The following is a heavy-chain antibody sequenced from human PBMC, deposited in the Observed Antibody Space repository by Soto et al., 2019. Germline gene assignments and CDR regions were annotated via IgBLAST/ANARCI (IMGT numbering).Heavy chain of an antibody. D-gene: IGHD4-17*01. Sequence: QVQLVESGGGVVQPGRSLRLSCAASGFTFSSYGMHWVRQAPGKGLEWVAVIWYDGSNKYYADSVKGRFIISRDNSKNTLYLQMNSLRAEDTAVYYCARDRWYGDHTQHDAFDIWGQGTMVTVSS. CDR2: IWYDGSNK. CDR3: ARDRWYGDHTQHDAFDI. CDR1: GFTFSSYG. V-gene: IGHV3-33*01. J-gene: IGHJ3*02.